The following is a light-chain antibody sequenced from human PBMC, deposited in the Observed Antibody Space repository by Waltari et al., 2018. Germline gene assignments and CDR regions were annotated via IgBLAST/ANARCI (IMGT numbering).Light chain of an antibody. CDR3: QSTDSSGSYRV. J-gene: IGLJ2*01. V-gene: IGLV3-25*03. CDR2: KDS. Sequence: SYELTQPPSVSMSPGQTARITCSGDALPKHYAYWFQQKPGQAPVLVICKDSERPSGLPERFSGSSSGTTVTLTISGVQAEDEADYYCQSTDSSGSYRVFGGGTKLTVL. CDR1: ALPKHY.